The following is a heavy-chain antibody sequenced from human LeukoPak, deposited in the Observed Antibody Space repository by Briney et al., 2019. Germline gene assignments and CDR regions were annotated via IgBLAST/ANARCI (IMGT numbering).Heavy chain of an antibody. V-gene: IGHV4-30-2*01. CDR3: GGLLEWNPPYNWFDP. CDR2: IYHSGST. Sequence: SETLSLTCTVSGGSISSGGYYWSWIRQPPGKGLEWIGYIYHSGSTYYNPSLKSRVTISVDRSKNQFSLKLSSVTAADTAVYYCGGLLEWNPPYNWFDPWGQGTLVTVSS. D-gene: IGHD3-22*01. CDR1: GGSISSGGYY. J-gene: IGHJ5*02.